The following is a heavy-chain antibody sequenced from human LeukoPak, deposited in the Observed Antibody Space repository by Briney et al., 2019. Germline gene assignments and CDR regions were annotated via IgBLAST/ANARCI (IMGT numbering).Heavy chain of an antibody. Sequence: GGSLRLSCAASGVTVSSTYMSWVRQATGKGLEGVAIIYSPGSTYYADSEKGRFTISRDNANNSLYLQMDSLRAEDTAVYYCARDPGDSGSWGAFDIWGQGTRVIVS. CDR2: IYSPGST. CDR3: ARDPGDSGSWGAFDI. D-gene: IGHD3-10*01. J-gene: IGHJ3*02. V-gene: IGHV3-53*01. CDR1: GVTVSSTY.